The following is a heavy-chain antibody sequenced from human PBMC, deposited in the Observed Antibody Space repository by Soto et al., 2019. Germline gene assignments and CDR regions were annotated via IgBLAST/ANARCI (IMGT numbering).Heavy chain of an antibody. Sequence: SETLSLTCTVSGASIRSTTYYWAWIRQSPGRGLEWIASIYYSGTTYYHPSLKSRVTMSVDTPKNQVSLKVTSVTAADTALYYCVRHWSSSGNNWFDPWGQGTQVTVSS. CDR2: IYYSGTT. J-gene: IGHJ5*02. CDR3: VRHWSSSGNNWFDP. V-gene: IGHV4-39*01. CDR1: GASIRSTTYY. D-gene: IGHD1-1*01.